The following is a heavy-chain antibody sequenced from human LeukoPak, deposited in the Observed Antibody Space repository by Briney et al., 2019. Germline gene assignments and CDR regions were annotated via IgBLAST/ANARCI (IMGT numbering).Heavy chain of an antibody. CDR1: GYTLTELS. CDR3: APAAFPGHEAFDI. V-gene: IGHV1-24*01. Sequence: GASVKVSCKVSGYTLTELSMHWVRQAPGKGLEWMGGFDPEDGETIYAQKFQGRVTMTRDTSISTAYMELSRLRSDDTAVYYCAPAAFPGHEAFDIWGQGTMVTVSS. CDR2: FDPEDGET. J-gene: IGHJ3*02. D-gene: IGHD6-25*01.